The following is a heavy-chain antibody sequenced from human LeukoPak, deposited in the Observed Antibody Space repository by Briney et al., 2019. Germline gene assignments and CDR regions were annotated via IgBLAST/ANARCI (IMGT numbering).Heavy chain of an antibody. Sequence: SQTLSLTCAISGDSVSSNSAAWNWIRQSPSRGLEWLGRTYYRSKWYNDYAVSVKSRITINPDTSKNQFSLQLNSVTPEDAAVYYCARDLARGVAVAGTFDYWGQGTLVTVSS. CDR1: GDSVSSNSAA. CDR3: ARDLARGVAVAGTFDY. D-gene: IGHD6-19*01. V-gene: IGHV6-1*01. J-gene: IGHJ4*02. CDR2: TYYRSKWYN.